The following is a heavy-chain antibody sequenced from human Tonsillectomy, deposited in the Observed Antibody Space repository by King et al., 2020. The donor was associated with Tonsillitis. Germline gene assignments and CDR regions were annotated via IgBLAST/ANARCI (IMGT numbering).Heavy chain of an antibody. V-gene: IGHV5-51*03. Sequence: QLVQSGAEVKKPGESLKISCKASGYNFDSYWFGWVRQMPGKGLEWMGIIYPGDSDTSYSPSFQGQVTISADKSITTAYLQWSSLKASDTAMYYCAKLSRIGDYFDFWGQGTLVTVSS. D-gene: IGHD1-26*01. CDR2: IYPGDSDT. CDR1: GYNFDSYW. CDR3: AKLSRIGDYFDF. J-gene: IGHJ4*02.